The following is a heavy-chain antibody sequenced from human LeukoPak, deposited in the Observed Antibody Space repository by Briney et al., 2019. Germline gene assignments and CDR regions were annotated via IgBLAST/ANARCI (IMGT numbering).Heavy chain of an antibody. Sequence: SETLSLTCTVSGGSLRSSSDYWGWIRQPPGKGLEWIGSIYYSGITYYNPSLKSRLTISVDTSKNQFSLKLSSVTAADTAVYYCAIVYDSGAYYGGRRGGGIDYWGQGTWSPSPQ. D-gene: IGHD3-22*01. CDR3: AIVYDSGAYYGGRRGGGIDY. J-gene: IGHJ4*02. CDR1: GGSLRSSSDY. CDR2: IYYSGIT. V-gene: IGHV4-39*07.